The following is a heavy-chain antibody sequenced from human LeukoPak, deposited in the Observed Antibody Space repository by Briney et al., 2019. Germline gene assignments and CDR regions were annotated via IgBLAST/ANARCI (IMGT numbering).Heavy chain of an antibody. D-gene: IGHD3-10*01. CDR1: GYTFTSYD. Sequence: ASVKVSCKASGYTFTSYDINWVRQATGQGLEWMGWMNPNSGNTGYAQKFQGRVTITRNTSISTAYMELSSLRSEDTAVYYCARDPTFDYYGSKNGWFDPWGQGTPVVVSS. CDR2: MNPNSGNT. J-gene: IGHJ5*02. CDR3: ARDPTFDYYGSKNGWFDP. V-gene: IGHV1-8*03.